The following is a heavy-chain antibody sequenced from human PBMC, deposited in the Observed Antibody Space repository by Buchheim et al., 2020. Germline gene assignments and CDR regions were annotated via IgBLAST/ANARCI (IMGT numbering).Heavy chain of an antibody. CDR1: GFTFNNYG. CDR2: ISYDGNNK. CDR3: AKDHAVPMYYYDSSLS. Sequence: QVHLVESGGGVVQPGRSLRLSCAVSGFTFNNYGMHWVRQAPGKGLEWVTFISYDGNNKYYADSVKGRFTISRANSTHTLFLQMNSLRTEDTAVYYCAKDHAVPMYYYDSSLSWGQGT. J-gene: IGHJ5*02. D-gene: IGHD3-22*01. V-gene: IGHV3-30*18.